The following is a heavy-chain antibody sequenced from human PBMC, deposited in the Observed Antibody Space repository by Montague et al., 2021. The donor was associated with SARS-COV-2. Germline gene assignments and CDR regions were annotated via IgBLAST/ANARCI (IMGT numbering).Heavy chain of an antibody. CDR1: GFSLSTSGMC. CDR2: IDWDDDR. J-gene: IGHJ4*02. V-gene: IGHV2-70*11. Sequence: PALVKPTQTLTLTCTFSGFSLSTSGMCVSWIRQPPGKALEWLARIDWDDDRYYSTSLKTRLTISKDTSKNQVVLTMTNMDPVDTATYYCAREIAAAGPALDYWGQGTLVTVSS. D-gene: IGHD6-13*01. CDR3: AREIAAAGPALDY.